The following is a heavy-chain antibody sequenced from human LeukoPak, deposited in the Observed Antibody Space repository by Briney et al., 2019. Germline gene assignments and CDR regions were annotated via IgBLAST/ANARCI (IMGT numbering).Heavy chain of an antibody. CDR1: GGTFSSYA. J-gene: IGHJ4*02. V-gene: IGHV1-69*05. CDR2: IIPIFGTA. D-gene: IGHD3-22*01. Sequence: SVKVSCKPSGGTFSSYAISWVRQAPGQGLEWMGRIIPIFGTANYAQKFQGRVTITTDESTSTAYMELSSLRSEDTAVYYCARGQYYYDSSGYYYVTFDYWGQGTLVTVSS. CDR3: ARGQYYYDSSGYYYVTFDY.